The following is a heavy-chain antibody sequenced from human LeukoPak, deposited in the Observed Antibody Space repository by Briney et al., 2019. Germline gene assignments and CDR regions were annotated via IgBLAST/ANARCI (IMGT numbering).Heavy chain of an antibody. Sequence: SETLSLACIVSGGSISGYYWSWIRQPPGRGLEWIGYISDTGTSIYNPSLKNRLSMLVDTSKNHFYLNLTSVTAADTAIYYCARTRTYLDYWGQGALVTVSS. D-gene: IGHD1-7*01. CDR3: ARTRTYLDY. J-gene: IGHJ4*02. CDR2: ISDTGTS. CDR1: GGSISGYY. V-gene: IGHV4-59*01.